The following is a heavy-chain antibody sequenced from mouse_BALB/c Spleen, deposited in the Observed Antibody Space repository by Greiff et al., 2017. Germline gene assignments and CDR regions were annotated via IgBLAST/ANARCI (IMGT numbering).Heavy chain of an antibody. V-gene: IGHV1-9*01. CDR3: ARQLELHYAMDY. CDR2: ILPGSGST. Sequence: QVQLQQSGAELMKPGASVKISCKATGYTFSSYWIEWVKQRPGHGLEWIGEILPGSGSTNYNEKFKGKATFTADTSSNTAYMQLSSLTSEDSAVYYCARQLELHYAMDYWGQGTSVTVS. D-gene: IGHD3-1*01. CDR1: GYTFSSYW. J-gene: IGHJ4*01.